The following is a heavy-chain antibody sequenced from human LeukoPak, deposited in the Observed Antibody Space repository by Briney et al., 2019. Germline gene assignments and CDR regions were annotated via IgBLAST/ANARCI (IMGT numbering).Heavy chain of an antibody. CDR2: ISGSGGST. CDR1: GFTHSRYW. D-gene: IGHD2-15*01. V-gene: IGHV3-23*01. J-gene: IGHJ4*02. CDR3: AKVPNHVVVVAATQ. Sequence: PGGSLRLSCAASGFTHSRYWMSWVPQAPGKGLEWVSGISGSGGSTYYADSVKGRFTISRDNSENTLYLQMNSLRAEDTAVYYCAKVPNHVVVVAATQWGQGTLVTVSS.